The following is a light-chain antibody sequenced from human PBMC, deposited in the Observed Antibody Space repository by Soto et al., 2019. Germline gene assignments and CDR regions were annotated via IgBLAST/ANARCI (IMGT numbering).Light chain of an antibody. V-gene: IGKV1-5*03. J-gene: IGKJ1*01. CDR3: QQYNSYSRT. Sequence: DIQMTQSPSILPASIGDRVTISCRASQSISSWLAWYQQKPGKAPKLLIYKASSLESGVPSRFSGSGSGTEFTLTISSLQPDDFATYYCQQYNSYSRTFGQGTKVEIK. CDR2: KAS. CDR1: QSISSW.